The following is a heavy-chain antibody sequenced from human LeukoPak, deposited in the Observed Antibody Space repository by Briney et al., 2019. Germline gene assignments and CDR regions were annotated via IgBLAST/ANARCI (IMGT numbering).Heavy chain of an antibody. J-gene: IGHJ4*02. Sequence: SVKVSCKASGGTFSSYAISWVRQAPGQGLEWVGGIIPIFGTANYAQTLQGRVTITTDESTSTADMELSSLRSEDTAVYYCARGGSDYYDSSGYYSHFDYWGQGTLVTVSS. D-gene: IGHD3-22*01. CDR2: IIPIFGTA. CDR3: ARGGSDYYDSSGYYSHFDY. V-gene: IGHV1-69*05. CDR1: GGTFSSYA.